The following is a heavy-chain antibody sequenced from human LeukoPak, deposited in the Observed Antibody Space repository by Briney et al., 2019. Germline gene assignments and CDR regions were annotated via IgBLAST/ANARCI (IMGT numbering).Heavy chain of an antibody. CDR2: INPSGGST. V-gene: IGHV1-46*01. CDR3: AKLATSDTGETY. D-gene: IGHD3-16*01. Sequence: ASVKVSCTASGYTFTSYYMHWVRQAPGQGLEWMGIINPSGGSTSYAQKFQGRVTMTRDTSTSTVYMELRSLRSEDTAIYYCAKLATSDTGETYWGQGTLVTVSS. CDR1: GYTFTSYY. J-gene: IGHJ4*02.